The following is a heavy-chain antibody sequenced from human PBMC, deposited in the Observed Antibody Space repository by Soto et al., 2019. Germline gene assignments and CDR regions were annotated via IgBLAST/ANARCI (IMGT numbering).Heavy chain of an antibody. CDR2: ISGSGVST. Sequence: EVQLLESGGGLIQPGGSLRLSCAASGFTFSSYAMSWVRQAPGKGLEWVSAISGSGVSTYYADSVKGRFTISRDNSKNTLYLQMNSLRAEDTAVYYCAKEGEHSSGWANFDYWGQGTLVTVSS. D-gene: IGHD6-19*01. V-gene: IGHV3-23*01. CDR3: AKEGEHSSGWANFDY. J-gene: IGHJ4*02. CDR1: GFTFSSYA.